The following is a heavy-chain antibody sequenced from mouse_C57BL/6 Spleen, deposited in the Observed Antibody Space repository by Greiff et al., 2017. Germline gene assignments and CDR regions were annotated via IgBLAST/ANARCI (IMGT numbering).Heavy chain of an antibody. Sequence: VQLQQPGAELVRPGTSVKLSCKASGYTFTSYWMHWVKQRPGQGLEWIGVIDPSDSYTNYNQKFKGKATLTVDTSSSTAYMQLSSLTSEDSAVYYCARPFYGNYVGAMDYWGQGTSVTISS. CDR1: GYTFTSYW. CDR2: IDPSDSYT. CDR3: ARPFYGNYVGAMDY. V-gene: IGHV1-59*01. J-gene: IGHJ4*01. D-gene: IGHD2-10*01.